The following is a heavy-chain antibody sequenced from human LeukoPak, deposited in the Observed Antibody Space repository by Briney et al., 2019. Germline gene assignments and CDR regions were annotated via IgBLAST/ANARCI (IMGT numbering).Heavy chain of an antibody. V-gene: IGHV1-69*06. CDR1: GDTFSSYA. J-gene: IGHJ6*03. CDR2: IIPIFGTA. D-gene: IGHD5-18*01. Sequence: ASVKVSCKASGDTFSSYAISWVRQAPGKGLEWMGGIIPIFGTANYAQKFQGRVTITADKSTSTAYMELSSLRSEDTAVYYCARVYSYGNYYYYRDVGGKGTTVTVSS. CDR3: ARVYSYGNYYYYRDV.